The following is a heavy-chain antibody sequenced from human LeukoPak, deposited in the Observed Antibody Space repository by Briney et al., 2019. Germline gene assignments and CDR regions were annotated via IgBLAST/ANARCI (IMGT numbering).Heavy chain of an antibody. CDR1: GFTFSSYS. CDR3: ARAGEGETTPYYYYCMDV. V-gene: IGHV3-21*01. CDR2: ISSSSSYI. Sequence: PGGSLRLSCAASGFTFSSYSMNWVRQAPGKGLEWVSSISSSSSYIYYADSVKGRFTISRDNAKNSLYLQMNSLRAEDTAVYYCARAGEGETTPYYYYCMDVWGKGTTVTVSS. J-gene: IGHJ6*03. D-gene: IGHD2-15*01.